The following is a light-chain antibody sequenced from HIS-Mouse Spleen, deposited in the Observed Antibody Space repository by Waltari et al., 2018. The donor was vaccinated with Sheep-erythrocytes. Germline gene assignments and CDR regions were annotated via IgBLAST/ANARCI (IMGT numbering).Light chain of an antibody. CDR3: SSYAGSNNWV. CDR2: DVS. V-gene: IGLV2-8*01. Sequence: LTQPPSVSVSPGQSVTISCTGTSSDVGGYNYVSWYQQHPGKAPKLMIYDVSKRPSGVPDRFSGSKSGNTASLTVSGLQAEDEADYYCSSYAGSNNWVFGGGTKLTVL. CDR1: SSDVGGYNY. J-gene: IGLJ3*02.